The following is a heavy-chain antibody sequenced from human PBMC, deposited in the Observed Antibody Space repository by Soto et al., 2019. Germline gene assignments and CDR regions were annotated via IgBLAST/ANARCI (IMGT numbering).Heavy chain of an antibody. D-gene: IGHD6-13*01. V-gene: IGHV1-69*13. CDR2: IIPIFGTA. CDR1: RGSFRSYA. J-gene: IGHJ5*02. CDR3: AWQQLIEYNWFDP. Sequence: SVKVSCKASRGSFRSYALSWVRQAPGQGLEWMGGIIPIFGTANYAQKFQGRVTITADESTSTAYMELSSLRSEDTAVYYCAWQQLIEYNWFDPWGQGTLVTV.